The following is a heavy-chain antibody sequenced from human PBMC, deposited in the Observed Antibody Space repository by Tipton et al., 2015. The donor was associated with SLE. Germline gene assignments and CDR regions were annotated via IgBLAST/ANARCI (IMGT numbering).Heavy chain of an antibody. Sequence: SLRLSCAASGFTFDDYAMHWVRQVPGKGLEWLSGLSWDSGSVGYADSVKGRFTISRDNAKNSLYLQMDSLRAEDTAVYYCAKDRRSSGVATPSYFDYWGQGTLVTVSS. CDR2: LSWDSGSV. CDR3: AKDRRSSGVATPSYFDY. CDR1: GFTFDDYA. J-gene: IGHJ4*02. V-gene: IGHV3-9*01. D-gene: IGHD6-25*01.